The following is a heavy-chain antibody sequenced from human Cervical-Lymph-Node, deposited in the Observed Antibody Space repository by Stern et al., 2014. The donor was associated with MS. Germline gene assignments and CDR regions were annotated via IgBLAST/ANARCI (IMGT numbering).Heavy chain of an antibody. D-gene: IGHD2-15*01. J-gene: IGHJ6*02. CDR1: GYAFTTYF. Sequence: QVQLVQSGAEVKKPGASVKVSCKASGYAFTTYFVHWVRQAPGQGLEYMGLINPSSGSTSYAQKFQDRVTMTRDTSTDTVYMELSSLSSDDTAVYFCAKTVDTYCISDSGLDVWGQGTTVTVSS. V-gene: IGHV1-46*01. CDR3: AKTVDTYCISDSGLDV. CDR2: INPSSGST.